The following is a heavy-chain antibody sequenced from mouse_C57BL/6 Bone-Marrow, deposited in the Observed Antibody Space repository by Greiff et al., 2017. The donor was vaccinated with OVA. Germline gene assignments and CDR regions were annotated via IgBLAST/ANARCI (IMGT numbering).Heavy chain of an antibody. V-gene: IGHV1-81*01. CDR1: GYTFTSYG. D-gene: IGHD1-1*01. CDR3: AILYGSLDY. Sequence: QVQLQQSGAELARPGASVKLSCKASGYTFTSYGISWVKQRTGQGLEWIGEIYPRSGNTYYNEKFKGKATMTAEKSSSTAYMELRSLTSEDSAVYFCAILYGSLDYWGQGTTLTVSS. CDR2: IYPRSGNT. J-gene: IGHJ2*01.